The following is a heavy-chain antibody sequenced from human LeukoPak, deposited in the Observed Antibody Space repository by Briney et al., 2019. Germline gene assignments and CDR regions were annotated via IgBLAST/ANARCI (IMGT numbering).Heavy chain of an antibody. CDR3: ARHHPSYGYRSLVP. V-gene: IGHV3-48*03. CDR2: ISSSGSTI. Sequence: PGGSLRLSCAASGFTFSSYEMNWVRQAPGKGLEWVSHISSSGSTIYYADSVKGRFTISRDNAKNSLYLQMNSLRAEDTAVYYCARHHPSYGYRSLVPWGQGTMVTVSS. CDR1: GFTFSSYE. J-gene: IGHJ3*01. D-gene: IGHD5-18*01.